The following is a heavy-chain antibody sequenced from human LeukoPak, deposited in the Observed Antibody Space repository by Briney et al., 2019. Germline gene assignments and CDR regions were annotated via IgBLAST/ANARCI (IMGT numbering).Heavy chain of an antibody. Sequence: QSGGSLRLSCAAPGFTFSSYGMHWVRQAPGKGLEWVAFIRYDGSNKYYADSVKGRFTISRDNSKNTLSLQMNSLRAEDTAVYYCAKDGRNPTNYYYYYMDVWGKGTTVTVSS. D-gene: IGHD5-24*01. CDR1: GFTFSSYG. V-gene: IGHV3-30*02. CDR2: IRYDGSNK. CDR3: AKDGRNPTNYYYYYMDV. J-gene: IGHJ6*03.